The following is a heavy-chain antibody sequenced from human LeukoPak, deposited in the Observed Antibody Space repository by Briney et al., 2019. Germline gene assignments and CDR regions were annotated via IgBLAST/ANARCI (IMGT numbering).Heavy chain of an antibody. J-gene: IGHJ4*02. Sequence: SETLSLTCAVYGGSFSGYYWSWIRQPPGKGLEWIGEINHSGSANYNPSLKSRVTISVDTSKNQFSLKLSSVTAADTAVYYCVSYDSSGYYYDGVYWGQGTLVTVSS. CDR1: GGSFSGYY. CDR3: VSYDSSGYYYDGVY. D-gene: IGHD3-22*01. V-gene: IGHV4-34*01. CDR2: INHSGSA.